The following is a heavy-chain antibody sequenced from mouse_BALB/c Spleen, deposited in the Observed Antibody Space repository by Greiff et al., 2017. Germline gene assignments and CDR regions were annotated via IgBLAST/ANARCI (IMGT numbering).Heavy chain of an antibody. CDR1: GYSFTGYF. Sequence: VQLQQSGPELVKPGASVKISCKASGYSFTGYFMNWVMQSHGKSLEWIGRINPYNGDTFYNQKFKGKATLTVDKSSSTAHMELRSLASEDSAVYYCARLDYGKKGAMDYWGQGTSVTVSS. D-gene: IGHD2-1*01. V-gene: IGHV1-20*02. CDR2: INPYNGDT. J-gene: IGHJ4*01. CDR3: ARLDYGKKGAMDY.